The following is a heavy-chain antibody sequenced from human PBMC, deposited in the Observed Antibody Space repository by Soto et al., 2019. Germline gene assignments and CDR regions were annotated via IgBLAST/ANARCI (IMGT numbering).Heavy chain of an antibody. CDR2: ILQNGDT. V-gene: IGHV4-31*03. Sequence: LSLTCTVSGGPFSAGGYYWSWIRQAPGKGLEWIGYILQNGDTSYNPPLKSRVTISTDTSKRQFSLKLTSVTAADTAVYYCARGDSTVSSVFDYWGQGLLVTVSS. D-gene: IGHD4-17*01. CDR3: ARGDSTVSSVFDY. CDR1: GGPFSAGGYY. J-gene: IGHJ4*02.